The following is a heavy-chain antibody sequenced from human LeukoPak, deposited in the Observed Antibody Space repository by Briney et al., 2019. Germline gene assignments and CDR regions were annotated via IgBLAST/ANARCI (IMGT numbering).Heavy chain of an antibody. J-gene: IGHJ4*02. CDR2: INPNSGGT. CDR1: GYTFTGYY. V-gene: IGHV1-2*02. D-gene: IGHD3-10*01. CDR3: ARAVRLLWFGELNFDY. Sequence: GASVKVSCKASGYTFTGYYMHWVRQAPGQGLEWMGWINPNSGGTNYAQKFQGRVTVTRDTSISTAYMELSSLRSEDTAVYYCARAVRLLWFGELNFDYWGQGTLVTVSS.